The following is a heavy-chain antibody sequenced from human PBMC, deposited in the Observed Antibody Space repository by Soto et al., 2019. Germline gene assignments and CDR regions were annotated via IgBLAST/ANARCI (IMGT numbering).Heavy chain of an antibody. CDR1: CC. V-gene: IGHV4-39*01. Sequence: CCRGMIRQPPGKGLEWIGSIYYSGSTYYNPSLKSRVTISVDTSKNQFSLKLSSVTAADTAVYYCARRGSGSYSDYWGQGTLVTVSS. J-gene: IGHJ4*02. D-gene: IGHD1-26*01. CDR2: IYYSGST. CDR3: ARRGSGSYSDY.